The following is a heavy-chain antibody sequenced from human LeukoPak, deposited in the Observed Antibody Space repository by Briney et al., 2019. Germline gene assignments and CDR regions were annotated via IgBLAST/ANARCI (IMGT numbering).Heavy chain of an antibody. CDR1: GFTFSGNG. J-gene: IGHJ4*02. CDR3: ARDSYGSPDY. Sequence: PGGSLRLSCAASGFTFSGNGMNWVRQAPRKALEWASYITSKNNGMYYADSVKGRFTISRDNAKNSLDLQMNSLRDEDTAVYYCARDSYGSPDYWGQGTLVTVSS. D-gene: IGHD2-15*01. V-gene: IGHV3-48*02. CDR2: ITSKNNGM.